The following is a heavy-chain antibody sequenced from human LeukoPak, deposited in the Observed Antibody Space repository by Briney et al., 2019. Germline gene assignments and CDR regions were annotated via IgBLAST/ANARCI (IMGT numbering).Heavy chain of an antibody. D-gene: IGHD6-19*01. J-gene: IGHJ4*02. V-gene: IGHV3-21*01. CDR1: GFTVSSNY. Sequence: GGSLRLSCAASGFTVSSNYMSWVRQAPGKGLEWVSSISSSSSYIYYADSVKGRFTISRDNAKNSLYLQMNSLRAEDTAVYYCAREPQWLVMWDWGQGTLVTVSS. CDR3: AREPQWLVMWD. CDR2: ISSSSSYI.